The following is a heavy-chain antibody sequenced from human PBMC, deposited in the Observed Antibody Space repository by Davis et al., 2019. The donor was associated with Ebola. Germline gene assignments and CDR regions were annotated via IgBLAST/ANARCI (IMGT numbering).Heavy chain of an antibody. V-gene: IGHV3-23*01. CDR1: GFTFSDYY. Sequence: GESLKISCAASGFTFSDYYMTWVRQAPGKGLEWVSAISGSGGSTYYADSVKGRFTISRDNSKNTLYLQVNNLRDEDTAVYYCAKFSRGGESDWGQGTLVTVSS. CDR2: ISGSGGST. CDR3: AKFSRGGESD. J-gene: IGHJ4*02. D-gene: IGHD2-15*01.